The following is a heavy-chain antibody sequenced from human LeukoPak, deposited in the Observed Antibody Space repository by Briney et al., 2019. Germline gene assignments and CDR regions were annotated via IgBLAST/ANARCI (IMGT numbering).Heavy chain of an antibody. V-gene: IGHV2-5*01. CDR3: AHKGRGSGSYNM. J-gene: IGHJ4*02. CDR1: GFSLTTTGVG. Sequence: SGPTLVNPTQTLTLTCTFSGFSLTTTGVGVAWIRQPPGKAQEWLAVSYWNNDKSYSPSLKSRLTITKDTSKNQVVLKMTNMEPVDTATYYCAHKGRGSGSYNMWGQGTLVTVSS. CDR2: SYWNNDK. D-gene: IGHD3-10*01.